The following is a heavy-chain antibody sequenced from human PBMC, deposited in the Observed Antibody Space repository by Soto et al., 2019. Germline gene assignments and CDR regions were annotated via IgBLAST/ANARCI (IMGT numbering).Heavy chain of an antibody. V-gene: IGHV1-18*01. CDR2: VRGDNGHT. CDR1: GYTFTTHG. D-gene: IGHD2-2*01. CDR3: ARDLGYCRSGTCYREWFDP. Sequence: QVQLVQSGAEVKKPGASVKVSCKASGYTFTTHGIIWVRQVPGQGLEWMGWVRGDNGHTNYAQSLQGRVTMTTDTSTNTAYLELSSLRSDDTAVYYCARDLGYCRSGTCYREWFDPWGQGTLVTVSS. J-gene: IGHJ5*02.